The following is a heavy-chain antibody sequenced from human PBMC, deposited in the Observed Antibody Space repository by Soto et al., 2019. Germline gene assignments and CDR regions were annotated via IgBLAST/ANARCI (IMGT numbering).Heavy chain of an antibody. CDR2: IYPGDSDT. V-gene: IGHV5-51*01. J-gene: IGHJ6*02. CDR3: ARLGYDSSGYYVYYYGMDV. CDR1: GYSFTSYW. D-gene: IGHD3-22*01. Sequence: GESLKISCKGSGYSFTSYWIGWVRQMPGKGLEWMGIIYPGDSDTRYSPSFQGQVTISADKSISTAYLQWSSLKASDTAMYYCARLGYDSSGYYVYYYGMDVWGQGTTVTVYS.